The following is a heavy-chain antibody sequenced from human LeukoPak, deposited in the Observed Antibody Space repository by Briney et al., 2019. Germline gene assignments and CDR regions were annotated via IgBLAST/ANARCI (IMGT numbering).Heavy chain of an antibody. D-gene: IGHD3-3*01. Sequence: GGSLRLSCAASGFTFSSYAMSWVRQAPGKGLEWVSAISGSGGSTYYADSVKGRFTISRDNSKNTLYLQMNSLRAEDTAVYYCAKDRPHTETFWAQNDYWGQGTLVTVSS. CDR1: GFTFSSYA. J-gene: IGHJ4*02. V-gene: IGHV3-23*01. CDR3: AKDRPHTETFWAQNDY. CDR2: ISGSGGST.